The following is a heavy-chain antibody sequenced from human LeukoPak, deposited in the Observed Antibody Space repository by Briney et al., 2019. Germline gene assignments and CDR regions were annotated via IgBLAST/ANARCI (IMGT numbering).Heavy chain of an antibody. CDR3: AKDRGLREYYFDY. Sequence: GGSLRLSCAASGFTFSSYAMHWVRQAPGKGLEWVAVISYDGSNKYYADSVKGRFTISRDNSKNTLYLQMNSLRAEDTAVYYCAKDRGLREYYFDYWGQGTLVTVSS. V-gene: IGHV3-30-3*01. CDR2: ISYDGSNK. CDR1: GFTFSSYA. D-gene: IGHD3-16*01. J-gene: IGHJ4*02.